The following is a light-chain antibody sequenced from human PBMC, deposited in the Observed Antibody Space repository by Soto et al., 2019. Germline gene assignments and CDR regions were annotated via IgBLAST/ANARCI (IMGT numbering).Light chain of an antibody. J-gene: IGKJ1*01. CDR1: QSVSSY. Sequence: EIVLTQSPATLSLSPGARATLSRRASQSVSSYLAWYQQKPGQVPRLVIYDASNRATGIPGRFSGSGSGTDFTLTISSLEPEDFGVYYCQQRSSWPRTFGQGTKVEIK. CDR3: QQRSSWPRT. V-gene: IGKV3-11*01. CDR2: DAS.